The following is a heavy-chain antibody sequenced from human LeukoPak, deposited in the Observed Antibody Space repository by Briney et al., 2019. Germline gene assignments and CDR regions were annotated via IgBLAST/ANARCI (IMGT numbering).Heavy chain of an antibody. J-gene: IGHJ5*02. D-gene: IGHD6-19*01. CDR1: GYTFTGYY. CDR3: ARVRAVAGWFDP. CDR2: INPNSGGT. Sequence: ASVKVSCKASGYTFTGYYMHWVRQAPGQGLEWMGWINPNSGGTNYAQKFQGRVAMTRDTSISTAYMELSRLRSDDTAVYYCARVRAVAGWFDPWGQGTLVTVSS. V-gene: IGHV1-2*02.